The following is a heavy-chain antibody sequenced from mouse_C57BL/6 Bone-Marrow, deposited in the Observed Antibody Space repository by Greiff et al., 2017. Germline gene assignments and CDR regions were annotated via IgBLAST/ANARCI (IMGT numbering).Heavy chain of an antibody. V-gene: IGHV1-81*01. Sequence: VQLQQSGAELARPGASVQLSCKASGYTFTSYGISWVKQRTGQGLEWIGEIYPRSGNTYYNEKFKGKATLTADKSSSTAYMELRGLTSEDSAVYFCARWTTVVPLDYWGQGTTLTVSS. CDR1: GYTFTSYG. D-gene: IGHD1-1*01. CDR3: ARWTTVVPLDY. CDR2: IYPRSGNT. J-gene: IGHJ2*01.